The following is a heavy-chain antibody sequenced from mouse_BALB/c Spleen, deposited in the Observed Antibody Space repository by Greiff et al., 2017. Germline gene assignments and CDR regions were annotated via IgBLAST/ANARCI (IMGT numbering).Heavy chain of an antibody. Sequence: EVQGVESGGGLVQPGGSLKLSCAASGFTFSSYTMSWVRQTPEKRLEWVAYISNGGGSTYYPDTVKGRFTISRDNAKNTLYLQMSSLKSEDTAMYYCARWEYGNFDYWGQGTTLTVSS. D-gene: IGHD2-10*02. CDR1: GFTFSSYT. CDR3: ARWEYGNFDY. J-gene: IGHJ2*01. CDR2: ISNGGGST. V-gene: IGHV5-12-2*01.